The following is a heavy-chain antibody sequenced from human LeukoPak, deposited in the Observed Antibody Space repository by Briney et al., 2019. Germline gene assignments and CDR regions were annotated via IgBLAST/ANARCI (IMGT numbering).Heavy chain of an antibody. V-gene: IGHV1-46*01. CDR2: INPSGGST. J-gene: IGHJ4*02. CDR1: GFTFSSYG. D-gene: IGHD3-22*01. CDR3: ATHLLDYYDSSGYLDY. Sequence: SGGSLRLSCAASGFTFSSYGMHWVRQAPGQGLEWMGIINPSGGSTSYAQKFQGRVTMTRDTSTSTVYMELSSLRSEDTAVYYCATHLLDYYDSSGYLDYWGQGTLVTVSS.